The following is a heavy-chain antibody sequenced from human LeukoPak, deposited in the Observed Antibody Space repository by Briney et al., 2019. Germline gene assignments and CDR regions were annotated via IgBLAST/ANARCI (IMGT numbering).Heavy chain of an antibody. CDR1: GFTFNTYW. Sequence: GSLRLSCAASGFTFNTYWMSWVRQAPGKGLEWVANIKQDGSEKYYVDSVRGRFTISRDNAKNSLYLQMNSLGAEDTAVYYCARGSRGDTWIQLWLFDYWGQGTLVTVSS. J-gene: IGHJ4*02. CDR3: ARGSRGDTWIQLWLFDY. CDR2: IKQDGSEK. D-gene: IGHD5-18*01. V-gene: IGHV3-7*01.